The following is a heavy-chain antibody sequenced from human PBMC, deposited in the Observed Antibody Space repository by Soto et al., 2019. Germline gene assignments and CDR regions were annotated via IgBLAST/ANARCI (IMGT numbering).Heavy chain of an antibody. V-gene: IGHV1-18*01. CDR2: ISAYNGNT. CDR3: ARDSHLTWSYFTRGALDI. J-gene: IGHJ3*02. D-gene: IGHD1-26*01. Sequence: ASVKVSCKASGYTFTSYGIGWVRQAPGQGLEWMGWISAYNGNTNYAQKLQGRVTMTTDTSTSTAYMELRSLRSDDTAVYYCARDSHLTWSYFTRGALDIWGQGTMVTVSS. CDR1: GYTFTSYG.